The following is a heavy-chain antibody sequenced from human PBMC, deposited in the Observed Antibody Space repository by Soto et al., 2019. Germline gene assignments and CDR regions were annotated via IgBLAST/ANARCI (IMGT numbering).Heavy chain of an antibody. J-gene: IGHJ6*03. D-gene: IGHD4-17*01. CDR1: GFTFSSYG. V-gene: IGHV3-33*01. CDR3: ARDHTVTSAYYYYYMDF. Sequence: QVQLVESGGGVGQPGRSLRLSCAASGFTFSSYGMHWVRQAPGKGLEWVAVIWYDGSNKYYADSVKGRFTISRDNSKNTLYLQKNSLRAEDTAVYYCARDHTVTSAYYYYYMDFWGRGTTVTVSS. CDR2: IWYDGSNK.